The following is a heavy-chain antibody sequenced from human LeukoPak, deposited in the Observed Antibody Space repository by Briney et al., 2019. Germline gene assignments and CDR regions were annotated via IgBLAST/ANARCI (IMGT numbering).Heavy chain of an antibody. CDR2: IYYSGST. D-gene: IGHD6-13*01. CDR3: ARYPSNSDAFDI. V-gene: IGHV4-39*07. J-gene: IGHJ3*02. CDR1: GGSISSSSYY. Sequence: SETLSLTCTVSGGSISSSSYYWGWIRQPPGKGLEWFGSIYYSGSTYYNPSLKSRVTISVDTSENQFSLKLSSVTAADTAVYYCARYPSNSDAFDIWGQGTMVTVSS.